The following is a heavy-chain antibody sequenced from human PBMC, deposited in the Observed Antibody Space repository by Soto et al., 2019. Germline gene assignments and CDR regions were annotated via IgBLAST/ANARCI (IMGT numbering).Heavy chain of an antibody. CDR3: ARSGRPGYYHYIRGV. CDR1: GYTFTSYG. J-gene: IGHJ6*02. D-gene: IGHD3-10*01. Sequence: GASVKVSCKASGYTFTSYGVSWVRQAPGQGLEWMGWISVYNGNTKYAQKLQGRVTMTTDTSTSTAYMELRGLRSDDSAVYYCARSGRPGYYHYIRGVGGQGSTVTVSS. CDR2: ISVYNGNT. V-gene: IGHV1-18*01.